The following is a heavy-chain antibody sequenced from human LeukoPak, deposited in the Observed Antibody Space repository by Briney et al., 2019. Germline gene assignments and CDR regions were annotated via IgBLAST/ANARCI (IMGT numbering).Heavy chain of an antibody. CDR3: ARGYGDYYYYGMDV. Sequence: ASVKVSCKASGGTFSSYAISWVRQAPGQGLEWMEGIIPIFGTANYAQKFQGRVTITADESTSTAYMELSSLRSEDTAVYYCARGYGDYYYYGMDVWGKGTTVTVSS. D-gene: IGHD4-17*01. CDR1: GGTFSSYA. V-gene: IGHV1-69*13. J-gene: IGHJ6*04. CDR2: IIPIFGTA.